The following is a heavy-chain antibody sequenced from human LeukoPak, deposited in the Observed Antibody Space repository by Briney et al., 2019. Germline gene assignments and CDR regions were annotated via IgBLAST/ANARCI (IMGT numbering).Heavy chain of an antibody. D-gene: IGHD1-1*01. Sequence: SEPLSLPCTISGGPVSDFFWSWTPQSPGRGLEWIGYIYYTGRTTYTPPLKSRVTMSADTSRNQFSLKLSSLTAADTAVYYCASQKLANDYWGQGTLVTVSS. J-gene: IGHJ4*02. CDR3: ASQKLANDY. CDR2: IYYTGRT. CDR1: GGPVSDFF. V-gene: IGHV4-59*02.